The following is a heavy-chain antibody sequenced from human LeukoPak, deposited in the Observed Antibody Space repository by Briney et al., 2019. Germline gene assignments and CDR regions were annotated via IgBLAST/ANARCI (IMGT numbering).Heavy chain of an antibody. Sequence: PGGCLSLSCAASGFTFSSYSVNWVRLAPGKGLEWVSSISERSSYIYYADSMKGRFTISRDNAKNSLYLQMNSLRAEDTAVYYCARSTRRQNDALDIWGKGTVVTVSS. CDR2: ISERSSYI. CDR3: ARSTRRQNDALDI. J-gene: IGHJ3*02. V-gene: IGHV3-21*01. CDR1: GFTFSSYS.